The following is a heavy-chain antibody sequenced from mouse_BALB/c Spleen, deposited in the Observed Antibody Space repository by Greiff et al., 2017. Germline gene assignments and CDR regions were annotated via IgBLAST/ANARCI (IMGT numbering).Heavy chain of an antibody. V-gene: IGHV14-3*02. J-gene: IGHJ4*01. D-gene: IGHD2-3*01. CDR1: GFNIKDTY. CDR2: IDPANGNT. CDR3: ARSDDGYYSSAMDY. Sequence: DVQLQESGAELVKPGASVKLSCTASGFNIKDTYMHWVKQRPEQGLEWIGRIDPANGNTKYDPKFQGKATITADTSSNTAYLQLSSLTSEDTAVYYCARSDDGYYSSAMDYWGQGTSVTVSS.